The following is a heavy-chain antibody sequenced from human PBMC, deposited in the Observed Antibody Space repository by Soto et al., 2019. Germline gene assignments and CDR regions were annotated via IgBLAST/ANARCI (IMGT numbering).Heavy chain of an antibody. V-gene: IGHV2-26*01. CDR2: IFSNDEK. D-gene: IGHD3-3*01. J-gene: IGHJ3*02. CDR1: GFSLSNARMG. Sequence: QVTLKESGPVLVNPTETLTLTCTVSGFSLSNARMGVSWIRQPPGKALEWLAHIFSNDEKSYSTSLKSRLTISEDTSKSQVVLTMTNMDPVDTATYYCARTLKRITIFGVVDAFDIWGQGTMVTVSS. CDR3: ARTLKRITIFGVVDAFDI.